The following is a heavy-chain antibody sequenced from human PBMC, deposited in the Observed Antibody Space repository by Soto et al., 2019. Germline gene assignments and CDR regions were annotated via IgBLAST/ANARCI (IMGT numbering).Heavy chain of an antibody. Sequence: PGGSLRLSCAASVFTFSSYGMHWVRQAPGKGLEWVAVIWYDGSNKYYADSVKGRFTISRDNSKNALYLQMNSLRAEDTAVYYCARDRGIVGATTYYYYGMDVWGQGTTVTVSS. CDR2: IWYDGSNK. D-gene: IGHD1-26*01. J-gene: IGHJ6*02. V-gene: IGHV3-33*01. CDR3: ARDRGIVGATTYYYYGMDV. CDR1: VFTFSSYG.